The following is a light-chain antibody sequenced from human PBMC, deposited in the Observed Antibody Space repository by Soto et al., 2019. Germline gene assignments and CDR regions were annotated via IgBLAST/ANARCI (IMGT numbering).Light chain of an antibody. Sequence: DIQMTQSPSSLSASVGDRVTITCRASQSISNHLNWYQQKPGKAPKLLIFAASSLQSGVPSRFSGSRSRPDFTLTISRLQPEAFGTYYCQQSYSSPPTFGQGTKVDIK. J-gene: IGKJ1*01. V-gene: IGKV1-39*01. CDR3: QQSYSSPPT. CDR2: AAS. CDR1: QSISNH.